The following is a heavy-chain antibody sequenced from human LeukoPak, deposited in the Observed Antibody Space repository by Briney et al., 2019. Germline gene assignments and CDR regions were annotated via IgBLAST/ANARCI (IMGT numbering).Heavy chain of an antibody. CDR2: INWNGGST. J-gene: IGHJ4*02. V-gene: IGHV3-20*04. Sequence: GGSLRLSCAASGFTFDDYGMSWVRQAPGKGLEWVSGINWNGGSTGYADAVKGRFTISRDNAKNSPYLQMNSLRAEDTALYYCARDLDYDILTGYQLGPLDYWGQGTLVTVSS. CDR1: GFTFDDYG. CDR3: ARDLDYDILTGYQLGPLDY. D-gene: IGHD3-9*01.